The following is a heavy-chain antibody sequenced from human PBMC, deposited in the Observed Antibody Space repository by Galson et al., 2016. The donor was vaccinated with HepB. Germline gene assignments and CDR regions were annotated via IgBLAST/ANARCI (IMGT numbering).Heavy chain of an antibody. CDR3: VRDSWGHGVTPMDY. V-gene: IGHV3-7*03. CDR2: IRQDGSHK. CDR1: GFTFSDYW. D-gene: IGHD4-23*01. J-gene: IGHJ3*01. Sequence: SLRLSCAVSGFTFSDYWMSWVRQAPGKGLEWVANIRQDGSHKDYVKSVKGRFTTFRDNAKNLLFLGMKSLRVEDTAVYYCVRDSWGHGVTPMDYWGLGTMVTVSS.